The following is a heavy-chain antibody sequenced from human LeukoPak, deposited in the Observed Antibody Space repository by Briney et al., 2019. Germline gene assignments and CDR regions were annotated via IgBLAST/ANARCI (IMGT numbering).Heavy chain of an antibody. CDR3: ARSLDWNYAL. CDR2: TRNKANSYTT. V-gene: IGHV3-72*01. CDR1: GFTFSDHY. J-gene: IGHJ4*02. Sequence: QPGGSLRLSCAASGFTFSDHYMGWVRQAPGKGLEWVGRTRNKANSYTTEYAASVKGRFTISRDDSKNSLYLQMNSLKTEDTAVYYCARSLDWNYALWGQGTLVTVSS. D-gene: IGHD1-7*01.